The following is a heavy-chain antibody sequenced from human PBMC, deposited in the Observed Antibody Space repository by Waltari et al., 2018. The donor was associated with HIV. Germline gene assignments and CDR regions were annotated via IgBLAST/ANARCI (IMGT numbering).Heavy chain of an antibody. D-gene: IGHD2-8*01. V-gene: IGHV3-11*01. CDR3: AKVSSITDFFDY. CDR2: IGRSATTT. Sequence: QVQLVESGGALVKPGGSLRLSCAASGFSFSDYYMTWIRQAPGKGLEWVSYIGRSATTTYYADSVKGRFTISRDNAKNSVYLQMNSLRVEDTAMYYCAKVSSITDFFDYWGQGTLVAVSS. J-gene: IGHJ4*02. CDR1: GFSFSDYY.